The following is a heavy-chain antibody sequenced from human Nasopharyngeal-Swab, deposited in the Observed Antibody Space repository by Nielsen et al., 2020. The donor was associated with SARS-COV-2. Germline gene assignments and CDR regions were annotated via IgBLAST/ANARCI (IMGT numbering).Heavy chain of an antibody. D-gene: IGHD6-13*01. CDR3: ARDRGSSLYYFDY. V-gene: IGHV4-61*02. CDR1: GGSISSGGYY. Sequence: SETPSLTCTVSGGSISSGGYYWSWIRQPAGKGLEWIGRIYTSGSTNYNPSLKSRVTISVDTSKNQFSLKLSSVTAADTAVYYCARDRGSSLYYFDYWGQGTLVTVSS. CDR2: IYTSGST. J-gene: IGHJ4*02.